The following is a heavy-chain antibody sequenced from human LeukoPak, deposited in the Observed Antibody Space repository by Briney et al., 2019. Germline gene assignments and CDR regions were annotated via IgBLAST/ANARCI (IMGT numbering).Heavy chain of an antibody. CDR1: GYTFTTYD. CDR3: ARNYYDSSGYYLGHYYYYYYMDV. CDR2: MNPNSGNT. D-gene: IGHD3-22*01. V-gene: IGHV1-8*01. J-gene: IGHJ6*03. Sequence: ASVKVSCKASGYTFTTYDINWVRQATEQGLEWMGWMNPNSGNTGYAQKFQGRVTMTRNTSISTAYMELSSLRSEDTAVYYCARNYYDSSGYYLGHYYYYYYMDVWGKGTTVTVSS.